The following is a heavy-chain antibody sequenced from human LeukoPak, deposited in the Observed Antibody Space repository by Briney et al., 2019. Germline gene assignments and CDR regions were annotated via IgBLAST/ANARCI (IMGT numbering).Heavy chain of an antibody. J-gene: IGHJ4*02. CDR2: ISGSGDNT. V-gene: IGHV3-23*01. CDR3: AKDRGY. Sequence: GGSLRLSCITSGITFINYGMSWVRQAPGKGLEWVSGISGSGDNTYYADPVKGRFTISRDNSKNTVYLQMNSLRAEDTAVYYCAKDRGYWGQGTLVTVSS. CDR1: GITFINYG.